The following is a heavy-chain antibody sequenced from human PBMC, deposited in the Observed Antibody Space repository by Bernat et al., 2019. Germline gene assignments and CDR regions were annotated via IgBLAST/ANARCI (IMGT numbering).Heavy chain of an antibody. CDR1: GFTFSHYA. V-gene: IGHV3-23*01. D-gene: IGHD3-10*01. J-gene: IGHJ5*02. Sequence: EVQLLESGGGLVQPGGSLRLSCAASGFTFSHYAMSWVRQAPGKGLEWVSAISGSGGTTYYADSVKGRFTISRDNSKNTLYLQMSSLRAEDTAVYYCAKDSSGIYNWFDPWGQGNLGTVSS. CDR2: ISGSGGTT. CDR3: AKDSSGIYNWFDP.